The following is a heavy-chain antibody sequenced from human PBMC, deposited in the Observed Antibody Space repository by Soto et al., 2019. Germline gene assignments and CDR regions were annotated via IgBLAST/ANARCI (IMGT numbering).Heavy chain of an antibody. J-gene: IGHJ6*02. D-gene: IGHD2-15*01. CDR2: IIPILGIA. V-gene: IGHV1-69*02. Sequence: QVQLVQSGAEVKKPGSSVKVSCQASGGTFSSYTISWVRQAPGQGLERMGRIIPILGIANYAQKFQGRVTITADKSTSTAYMELSSLRSEDTAVYYCASNFCSGGSCYYYGMAVWGQGTTGNVSS. CDR3: ASNFCSGGSCYYYGMAV. CDR1: GGTFSSYT.